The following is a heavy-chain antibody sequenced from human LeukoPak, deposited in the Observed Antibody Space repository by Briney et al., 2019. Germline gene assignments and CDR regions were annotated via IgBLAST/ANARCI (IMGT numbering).Heavy chain of an antibody. V-gene: IGHV3-30*03. D-gene: IGHD5-12*01. CDR2: ISYDGTNK. CDR3: ARMKGVVAPTEGAFDI. Sequence: PGGSLRLSCEVSGFTFSSYGMHWVRQAPGKGLEWVALISYDGTNKYYADSVKGRFTISRDNSKNMMYLQMNNLRTEDTAVYYCARMKGVVAPTEGAFDIWGQGTMVTVSS. CDR1: GFTFSSYG. J-gene: IGHJ3*02.